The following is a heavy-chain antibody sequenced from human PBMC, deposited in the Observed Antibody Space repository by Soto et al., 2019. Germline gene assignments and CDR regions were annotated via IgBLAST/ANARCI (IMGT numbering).Heavy chain of an antibody. D-gene: IGHD2-15*01. CDR2: IYYSGST. CDR1: GFSFSGGIYY. Sequence: PSETLSLTCTVSGFSFSGGIYYWSWLRRPPGKGLEWIGYIYYSGSTNYNPSLKSRVTISVDTSKNQFSLKLSSVTAADTAVYYCARALTVVNPWSQGTLVTVSS. J-gene: IGHJ4*02. CDR3: ARALTVVNP. V-gene: IGHV4-61*01.